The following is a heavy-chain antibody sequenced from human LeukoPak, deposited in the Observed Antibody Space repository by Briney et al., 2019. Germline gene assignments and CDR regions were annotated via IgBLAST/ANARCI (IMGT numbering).Heavy chain of an antibody. CDR1: GGSISSYY. Sequence: SETLSLTCTVSGGSISSYYWSWIRQPPGKGLEWVGYIYYSGSTNYNPSLKSRVTTSGDTSKNQLSLKLSSATAADTAVYYCARVIGYCSSTSCFGYFDYWGQGTLVTVSS. CDR2: IYYSGST. CDR3: ARVIGYCSSTSCFGYFDY. J-gene: IGHJ4*02. D-gene: IGHD2-2*01. V-gene: IGHV4-59*08.